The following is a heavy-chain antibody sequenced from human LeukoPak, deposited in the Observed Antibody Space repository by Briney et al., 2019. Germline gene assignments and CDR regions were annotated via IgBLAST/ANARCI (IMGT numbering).Heavy chain of an antibody. CDR1: GFIFSSYA. Sequence: PGGSLRLSCAASGFIFSSYAMSWVRQAPGKGLEWVSGISGSGGSTYYADSVKGRFTISRDNSKNALYLQMNSLRAEDTAVYYCAKGAIVVVPAALDYWGQGTLVTVSS. J-gene: IGHJ4*02. CDR2: ISGSGGST. V-gene: IGHV3-23*01. D-gene: IGHD2-2*01. CDR3: AKGAIVVVPAALDY.